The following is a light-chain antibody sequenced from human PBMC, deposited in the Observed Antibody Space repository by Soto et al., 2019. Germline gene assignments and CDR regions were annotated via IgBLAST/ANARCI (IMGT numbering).Light chain of an antibody. CDR3: QQYGSSPWT. CDR1: QSVSSSY. V-gene: IGKV3-20*01. Sequence: EIVLTQSPCTLSLSQGERATLSCRASQSVSSSYLAWYQQKPGQAPRLLIYGASSRATGIPDRFSGSGSGTDFTLTISRLEPEDFAVYYCQQYGSSPWTFGQGTNVDI. J-gene: IGKJ1*01. CDR2: GAS.